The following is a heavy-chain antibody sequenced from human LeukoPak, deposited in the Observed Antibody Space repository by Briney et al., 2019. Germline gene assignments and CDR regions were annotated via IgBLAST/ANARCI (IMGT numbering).Heavy chain of an antibody. CDR2: IIPIFGTT. V-gene: IGHV1-69*13. Sequence: SVKVSCKASGGTFSSYAISWVRQAPGQGLEWVGGIIPIFGTTNYAQKFQGRVTIAADESTSTAYMELSSLRSEDTAVYYCARDLQVGNGDCRGQGTLVTVSS. CDR1: GGTFSSYA. D-gene: IGHD1-26*01. J-gene: IGHJ4*02. CDR3: ARDLQVGNGDC.